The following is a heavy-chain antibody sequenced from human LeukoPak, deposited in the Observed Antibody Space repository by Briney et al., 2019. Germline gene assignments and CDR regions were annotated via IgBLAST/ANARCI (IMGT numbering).Heavy chain of an antibody. CDR1: GYTFTSYG. CDR2: ISAYNGNT. CDR3: ARDSVYYDILTGNDY. V-gene: IGHV1-18*01. J-gene: IGHJ4*02. Sequence: ASVKVSCKASGYTFTSYGISWVRQAPGQGLEWMGWISAYNGNTNYAQKLQGRVTMTTDTSTSTAYMELRSLRSDDTAVYDCARDSVYYDILTGNDYWGQGTLVTVSS. D-gene: IGHD3-9*01.